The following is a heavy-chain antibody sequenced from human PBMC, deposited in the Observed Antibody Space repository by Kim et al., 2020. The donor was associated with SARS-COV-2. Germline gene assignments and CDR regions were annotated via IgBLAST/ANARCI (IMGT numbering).Heavy chain of an antibody. D-gene: IGHD3-10*01. CDR3: ARDGRLWFGELNWFDP. J-gene: IGHJ5*02. CDR2: IWYDGSNK. CDR1: GFTFSSYG. V-gene: IGHV3-33*01. Sequence: GGSLRLSCAASGFTFSSYGMHWVRQAPGKGLEWVAVIWYDGSNKYYADSVKGRFTISRDNSKNTLYLQMNSLRAEDTAVYYCARDGRLWFGELNWFDPWGQGTLVTVSS.